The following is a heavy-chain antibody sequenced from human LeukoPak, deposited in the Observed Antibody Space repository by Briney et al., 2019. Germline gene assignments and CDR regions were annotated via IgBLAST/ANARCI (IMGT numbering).Heavy chain of an antibody. J-gene: IGHJ5*02. Sequence: GGSLRLSCAVSGFTFSSSSLNWVRQAPGKGLEWVSSISNSSSYIYYADSVKGRFTISRDNAKNSLYLQMNSLRAEDTAVYYCARDLGIAAAGTTWGQGTLVTVSS. CDR3: ARDLGIAAAGTT. CDR2: ISNSSSYI. V-gene: IGHV3-21*01. D-gene: IGHD6-13*01. CDR1: GFTFSSSS.